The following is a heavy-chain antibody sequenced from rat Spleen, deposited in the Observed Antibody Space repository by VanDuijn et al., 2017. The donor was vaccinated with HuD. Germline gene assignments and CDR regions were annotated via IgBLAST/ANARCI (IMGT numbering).Heavy chain of an antibody. D-gene: IGHD1-10*01. J-gene: IGHJ4*01. CDR2: IWGDGST. V-gene: IGHV2-77*01. CDR1: GFSLTSYG. CDR3: AGFITTFMDA. Sequence: QVQMKETGPGLVQTTQTLSVTCTVSGFSLTSYGVHWVRQAPGKGLEWMGIIWGDGSTNYNSALKSRLSISRDTSKSQVFLTMNSLQTDDTAVYYCAGFITTFMDAWGQGASVTVSS.